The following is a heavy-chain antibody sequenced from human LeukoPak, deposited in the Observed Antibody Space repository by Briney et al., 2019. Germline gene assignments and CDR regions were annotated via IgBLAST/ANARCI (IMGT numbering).Heavy chain of an antibody. Sequence: GGSLRLSCVGSGFSFRYFAIHWVRQAPGKGLEYVSVINTDGRITYYADSVKGRFTISRDNSKNTVYLQMGSLRGDDMAVYYCTRVGGSFCDFDYWGQGALVTVSS. J-gene: IGHJ4*02. CDR3: TRVGGSFCDFDY. V-gene: IGHV3-64*02. CDR2: INTDGRIT. D-gene: IGHD1-26*01. CDR1: GFSFRYFA.